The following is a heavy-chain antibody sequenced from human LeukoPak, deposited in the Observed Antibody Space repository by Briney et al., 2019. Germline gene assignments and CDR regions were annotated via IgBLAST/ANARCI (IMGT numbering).Heavy chain of an antibody. V-gene: IGHV3-9*01. CDR1: GFTFDDYA. J-gene: IGHJ4*02. CDR2: ISWNSGSI. D-gene: IGHD2-21*02. CDR3: AGVTAGGGRGNY. Sequence: HPGGSLRLSCAASGFTFDDYAMHWVQQAPGKDLEWVSGISWNSGSIGYADSVKGRFTIFRDNAKNSLYLQMNSLRAEDTALYYCAGVTAGGGRGNYWGQGTLVTVSS.